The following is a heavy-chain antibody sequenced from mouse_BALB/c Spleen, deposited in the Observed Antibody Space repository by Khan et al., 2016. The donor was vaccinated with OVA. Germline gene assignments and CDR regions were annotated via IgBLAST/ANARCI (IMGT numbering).Heavy chain of an antibody. Sequence: VPLQQSGAELVKPGASVRLSCTASGFNIKDTYIHWVKQRPEQGLEWIGRIAPANGNTKYDPKFQDKATITSDTSSNTSYLQLSSLTSEDTAVYYCAHNSDDPRFFEVWGAGTTVTVSS. D-gene: IGHD1-3*01. J-gene: IGHJ1*01. CDR3: AHNSDDPRFFEV. V-gene: IGHV14-3*02. CDR1: GFNIKDTY. CDR2: IAPANGNT.